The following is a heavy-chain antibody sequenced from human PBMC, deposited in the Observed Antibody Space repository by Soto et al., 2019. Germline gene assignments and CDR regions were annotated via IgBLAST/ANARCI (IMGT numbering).Heavy chain of an antibody. D-gene: IGHD1-26*01. CDR1: GFTFGSYG. J-gene: IGHJ4*02. CDR3: TKGSYSDIYSDFDY. Sequence: HPGGSLRLSCAASGFTFGSYGMYWVRQAPGKGLEWVAVVSYDGSNKYYADSVRGRFTISRDNSKNTLYLQMNSLRAEDTAVYYCTKGSYSDIYSDFDYWGQGTLVTVSS. CDR2: VSYDGSNK. V-gene: IGHV3-30*18.